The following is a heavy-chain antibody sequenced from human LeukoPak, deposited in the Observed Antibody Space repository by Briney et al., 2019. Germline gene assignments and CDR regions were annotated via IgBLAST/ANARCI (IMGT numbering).Heavy chain of an antibody. D-gene: IGHD3-9*01. J-gene: IGHJ4*02. V-gene: IGHV3-15*01. CDR1: GFTFSNAW. CDR2: IKSKTDGGTT. Sequence: GGSLRLSCAASGFTFSNAWMSWVRQAPGKGLEWVGRIKSKTDGGTTDYAAPVKGRFTISRDDSKNTLYLQMSSLKTEDTAVYYCTTQGYYDILTQSDYWGQGTLVTVSS. CDR3: TTQGYYDILTQSDY.